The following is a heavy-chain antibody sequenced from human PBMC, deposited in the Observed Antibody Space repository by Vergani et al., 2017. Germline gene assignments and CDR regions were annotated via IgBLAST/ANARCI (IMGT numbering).Heavy chain of an antibody. CDR1: FDSIRNLN. J-gene: IGHJ5*02. CDR3: ASDTHSGQRSDR. V-gene: IGHV4-59*11. Sequence: QVQLQESGRGLVKSSETLSLTCSVSFDSIRNLNCNWIRQPPGKGLEWIGSIHYSENTNYNPSLKTRVTISVDTSKNQFSLTLTSVTAADTAVYYCASDTHSGQRSDRWGQGSLVTVSS. D-gene: IGHD6-19*01. CDR2: IHYSENT.